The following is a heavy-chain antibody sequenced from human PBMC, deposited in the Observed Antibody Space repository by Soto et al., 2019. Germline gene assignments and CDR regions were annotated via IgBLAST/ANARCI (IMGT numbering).Heavy chain of an antibody. D-gene: IGHD2-21*02. V-gene: IGHV1-2*02. CDR3: ARWDSVVVTAIDY. Sequence: ASVKVSCKASGYTFTGYYMHWVRQAPGQGLEWMGWINPNSGGTNYAQKFQGRVTMTRDTSISTAYMELSRLRSDDTAVYYCARWDSVVVTAIDYWGQGTLVTVSS. J-gene: IGHJ4*02. CDR2: INPNSGGT. CDR1: GYTFTGYY.